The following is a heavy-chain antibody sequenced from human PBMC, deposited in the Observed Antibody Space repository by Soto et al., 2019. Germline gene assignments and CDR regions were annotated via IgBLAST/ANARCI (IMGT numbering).Heavy chain of an antibody. Sequence: ASVKVSCKASGYTFTSYAMHWVRQAPGQRLEWMGWINAGNGNTKYSQKFQGRVTITRDTSASTAYMELSSLRSEDTAVYYCAWSIVVVTALYYCGQGTLVTVSA. V-gene: IGHV1-3*01. CDR1: GYTFTSYA. CDR3: AWSIVVVTALYY. J-gene: IGHJ4*02. D-gene: IGHD2-21*02. CDR2: INAGNGNT.